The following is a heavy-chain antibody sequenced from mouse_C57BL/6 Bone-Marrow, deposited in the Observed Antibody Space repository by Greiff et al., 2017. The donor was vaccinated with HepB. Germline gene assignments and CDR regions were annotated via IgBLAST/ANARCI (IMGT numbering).Heavy chain of an antibody. V-gene: IGHV1-22*01. CDR3: ARRSHSYGSSPFAY. J-gene: IGHJ3*01. D-gene: IGHD1-1*01. Sequence: EVQLVESGPELVKPGASVKMSCKASGYTFTDYNMHWVKQSHGKSLEWIGYINPNNGGTSYNEKFKGKATLTVDTSSSTADMELRSLTSEDSAVYYCARRSHSYGSSPFAYWGQGTLVTVSA. CDR2: INPNNGGT. CDR1: GYTFTDYN.